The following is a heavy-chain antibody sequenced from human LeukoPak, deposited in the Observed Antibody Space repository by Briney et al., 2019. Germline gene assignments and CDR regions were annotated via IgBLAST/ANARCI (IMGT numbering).Heavy chain of an antibody. CDR2: ISSSGSYV. V-gene: IGHV3-21*01. Sequence: PGGSLRLSCAASGFTFSSYAMSWVRQAPGRGLEWVSSISSSGSYVYYADSVKGRFTISRDSAKNSLYLQMNRLRAEDTAVYYCTRGGGSGSYYNSHFWGQGTLVTVSS. J-gene: IGHJ4*02. CDR1: GFTFSSYA. CDR3: TRGGGSGSYYNSHF. D-gene: IGHD3-10*01.